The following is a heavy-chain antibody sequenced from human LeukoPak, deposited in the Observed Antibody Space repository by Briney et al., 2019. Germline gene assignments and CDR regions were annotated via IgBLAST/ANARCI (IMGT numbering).Heavy chain of an antibody. V-gene: IGHV3-23*01. J-gene: IGHJ3*02. Sequence: GGSLRLSCAASGFTFSSYAMSWVRQAPGKGLEWVSAISGSGGSTYYADSAKGRFTISRDNSKNTVYLQMNSLRAEDTAVYYCARDRDYGGNRFDAFDIWGQGTMVTVSS. CDR3: ARDRDYGGNRFDAFDI. CDR1: GFTFSSYA. D-gene: IGHD4-23*01. CDR2: ISGSGGST.